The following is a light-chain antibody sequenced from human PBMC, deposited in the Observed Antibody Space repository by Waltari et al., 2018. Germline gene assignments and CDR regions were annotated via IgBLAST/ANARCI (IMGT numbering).Light chain of an antibody. J-gene: IGKJ4*01. CDR2: HAS. Sequence: DIQLTQSPRSLPASIGDRVTITCQASHDIGNFLYWLQHKPGQAPRVLIYHASDLEAGVPSRFSGSRSGTEFTLTISSLEPEDVATYSCQHYDTFPFTFGGGTKVEI. CDR3: QHYDTFPFT. V-gene: IGKV1-33*01. CDR1: HDIGNF.